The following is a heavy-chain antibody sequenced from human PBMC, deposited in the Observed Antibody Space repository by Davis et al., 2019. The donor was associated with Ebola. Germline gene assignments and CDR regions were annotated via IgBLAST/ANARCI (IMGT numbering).Heavy chain of an antibody. J-gene: IGHJ4*02. CDR3: ARGINYDFWSGYSIPFDY. D-gene: IGHD3-3*01. CDR2: MNPNSGNT. Sequence: ASVKVSCKASGYTFTSYDINWVRQATGQGLEWMGWMNPNSGNTGYAQKFQGRVTMTRNTSISTAYMELSSLRSEDTAVYYCARGINYDFWSGYSIPFDYWGQGTLVTVSS. V-gene: IGHV1-8*01. CDR1: GYTFTSYD.